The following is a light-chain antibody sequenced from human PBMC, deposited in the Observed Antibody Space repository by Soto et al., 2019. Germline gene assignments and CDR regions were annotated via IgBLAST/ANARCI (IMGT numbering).Light chain of an antibody. Sequence: EIVLTQSPGTLSLSPGERATLSCRASQSVSSSYLAWYQQKPGQAPRLLIYGASSRATGIPDRFSGSGSGTDFTLTISRLEPEDFVVYYCQQYGSSSLTFDGGTKVEIK. CDR3: QQYGSSSLT. V-gene: IGKV3-20*01. CDR2: GAS. J-gene: IGKJ4*01. CDR1: QSVSSSY.